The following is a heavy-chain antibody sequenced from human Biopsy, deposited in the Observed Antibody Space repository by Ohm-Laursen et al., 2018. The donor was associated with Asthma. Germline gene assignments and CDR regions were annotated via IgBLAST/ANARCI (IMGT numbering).Heavy chain of an antibody. J-gene: IGHJ4*02. D-gene: IGHD1-26*01. CDR2: ISFDGSNK. Sequence: SLRLSCSASGFTFSNYGMHWVRQAPGKGLEWVAVISFDGSNKDFADSVKGRFTISRDNSKNTMYLEMNSLRAEDTAVYYCAKDVFPGWELRRGPDYWGRGTLVTVSS. CDR1: GFTFSNYG. CDR3: AKDVFPGWELRRGPDY. V-gene: IGHV3-30*18.